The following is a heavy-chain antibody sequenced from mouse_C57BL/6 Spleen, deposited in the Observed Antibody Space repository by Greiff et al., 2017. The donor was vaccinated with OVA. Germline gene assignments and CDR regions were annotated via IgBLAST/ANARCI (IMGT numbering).Heavy chain of an antibody. CDR2: IYPGDGDT. V-gene: IGHV1-82*01. Sequence: QVQLQQSGPELVKPGASVKISCKASGYAFSSSWMNWVKQRPGKGLEWIGRIYPGDGDTNYNGKFKGKATLTADKSSSTAYMQLSSLTSEDSAVYFCAVPTWFAYWGQGTLVTVSA. CDR1: GYAFSSSW. J-gene: IGHJ3*01. CDR3: AVPTWFAY.